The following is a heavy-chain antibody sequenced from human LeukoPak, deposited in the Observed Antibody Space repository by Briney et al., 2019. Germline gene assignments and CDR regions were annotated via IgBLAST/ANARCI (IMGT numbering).Heavy chain of an antibody. CDR2: ISYDGSNK. CDR1: GFTFSSYG. D-gene: IGHD2-2*01. Sequence: PGGSLRLSCAASGFTFSSYGMHWVRQAPGKGLEWVAVISYDGSNKYYADSVKGRFTISRDNSKNTLYLQMNSLRAEDTAVYYCAKIPKGGYFDSWGQGTLVTVSS. J-gene: IGHJ4*02. CDR3: AKIPKGGYFDS. V-gene: IGHV3-30*18.